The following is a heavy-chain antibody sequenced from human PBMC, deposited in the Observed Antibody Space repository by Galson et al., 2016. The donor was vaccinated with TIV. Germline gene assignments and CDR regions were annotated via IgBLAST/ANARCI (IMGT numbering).Heavy chain of an antibody. D-gene: IGHD1-26*01. Sequence: SVKVSCKASGYTLTTYDINWLRQTSGQGLEWMGWLNPNSGGTNYAQKFQGRFTMTRDTSKTTAYMELTSLRSDDTAVYYCARSERGSYTGFDYWDQGTLVIVSS. J-gene: IGHJ4*02. CDR3: ARSERGSYTGFDY. V-gene: IGHV1-2*02. CDR2: LNPNSGGT. CDR1: GYTLTTYD.